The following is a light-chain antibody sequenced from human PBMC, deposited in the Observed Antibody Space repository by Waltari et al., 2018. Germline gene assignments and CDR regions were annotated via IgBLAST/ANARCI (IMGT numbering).Light chain of an antibody. CDR2: DVN. J-gene: IGLJ1*01. Sequence: QSALTQPVSVSGSPGQSITISCGGSSNDVGGYNFVSWYQQHPGKAPKVIIYDVNNRPSGISSRFSGSKSDNTASLTISDLQTEDEADYYCGSYVNTRVLFVFGSGTKVTVL. CDR1: SNDVGGYNF. V-gene: IGLV2-14*03. CDR3: GSYVNTRVLFV.